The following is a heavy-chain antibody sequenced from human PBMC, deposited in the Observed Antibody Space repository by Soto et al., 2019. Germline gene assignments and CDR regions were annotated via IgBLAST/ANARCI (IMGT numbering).Heavy chain of an antibody. D-gene: IGHD6-19*01. CDR1: GGSISSYY. CDR3: ARSRYTSGWWTPPFDY. J-gene: IGHJ4*02. V-gene: IGHV4-59*01. Sequence: PSETLSLTCAVSGGSISSYYWSWIRQPPGKGLEWIGYIYYSGSTNYNPSLKSRVTISVDTSKNQFSLKLTSVTAADTAVYYCARSRYTSGWWTPPFDYWGQVILVTVSS. CDR2: IYYSGST.